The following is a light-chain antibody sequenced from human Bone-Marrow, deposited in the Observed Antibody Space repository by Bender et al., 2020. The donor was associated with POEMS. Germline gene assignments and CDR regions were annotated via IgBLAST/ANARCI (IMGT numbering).Light chain of an antibody. CDR2: DVS. CDR3: SSYTTSGTLGV. CDR1: SSDIGSYNY. Sequence: QSALAQPPSASGSPGQSITISCIGTSSDIGSYNYVSWYQQHPGKAPKLMIYDVSDRPSGVSDRFSGSKSGNTASLTISGLQTEDEADYYCSSYTTSGTLGVFGTGTKVTVL. V-gene: IGLV2-14*03. J-gene: IGLJ1*01.